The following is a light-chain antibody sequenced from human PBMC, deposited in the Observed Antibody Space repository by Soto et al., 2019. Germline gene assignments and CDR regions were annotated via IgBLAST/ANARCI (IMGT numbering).Light chain of an antibody. CDR3: QQYNNWPRT. J-gene: IGKJ1*01. CDR2: DAS. CDR1: QSIRST. V-gene: IGKV3-15*01. Sequence: ETVMTQSPATLSVSPGERATLPCRASQSIRSTLAWFQQKPGQAPRLLIYDASKRATGIPARFSGSGSGIEFTLTISSLQSEDFAVYYCQQYNNWPRTFGQGTIVDIK.